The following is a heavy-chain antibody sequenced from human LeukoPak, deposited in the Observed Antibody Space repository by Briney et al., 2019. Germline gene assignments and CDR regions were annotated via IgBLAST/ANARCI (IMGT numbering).Heavy chain of an antibody. J-gene: IGHJ4*02. CDR2: IKSKGDGETT. D-gene: IGHD3-10*01. V-gene: IGHV3-15*01. Sequence: GESLRLSCAVSGFTFTNAWMNWVRQAPGKGLAWVGRIKSKGDGETTDYAAPVKGRFTMSRDDSKATLYLQMNYLEAEDTAVYYCTTDLGLTMIRGVIVSWGQGALVTVSS. CDR1: GFTFTNAW. CDR3: TTDLGLTMIRGVIVS.